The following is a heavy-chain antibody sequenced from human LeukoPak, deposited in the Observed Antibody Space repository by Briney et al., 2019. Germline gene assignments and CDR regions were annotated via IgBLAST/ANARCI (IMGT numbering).Heavy chain of an antibody. V-gene: IGHV1-8*03. CDR3: ARFDYCSSTSCYGDAFDI. J-gene: IGHJ3*02. Sequence: ASVKVSCKASGYTFTSYDINWVQQATGQGLEWMGWMNPNSGNTGYAQKFQGRVTITRNTSISTAYMELSSLRSEDTAVYYCARFDYCSSTSCYGDAFDIWGQGTMVTVSS. CDR1: GYTFTSYD. D-gene: IGHD2-2*01. CDR2: MNPNSGNT.